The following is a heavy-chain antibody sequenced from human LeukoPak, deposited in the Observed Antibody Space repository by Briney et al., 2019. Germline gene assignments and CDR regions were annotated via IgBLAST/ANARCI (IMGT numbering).Heavy chain of an antibody. J-gene: IGHJ4*02. V-gene: IGHV1-46*01. Sequence: ASVKVSCKASGYTFTSYYMHWVRQAPGQGLEWMGIINPSGGSTSYAQKFQGRVTMTRDMSTSTAYMELRSLRSDDTAVYYCARDLVRRYDFWRFDYWGQGTLVTVSS. CDR2: INPSGGST. D-gene: IGHD3-3*01. CDR3: ARDLVRRYDFWRFDY. CDR1: GYTFTSYY.